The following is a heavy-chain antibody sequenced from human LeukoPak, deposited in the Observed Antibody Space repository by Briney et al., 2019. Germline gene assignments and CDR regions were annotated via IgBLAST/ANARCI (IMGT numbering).Heavy chain of an antibody. D-gene: IGHD3-3*01. Sequence: ASVKVSCTVSGYTLTELSMHWVRQAPGKGLEWMGGFDPEDGETIYAQKFQGRVTMTEDTSTDTAYMELSSLRSEDTAVYYCVGSYYDFWSGQKINWFDPWGQGTLVTVSS. CDR3: VGSYYDFWSGQKINWFDP. CDR2: FDPEDGET. CDR1: GYTLTELS. V-gene: IGHV1-24*01. J-gene: IGHJ5*02.